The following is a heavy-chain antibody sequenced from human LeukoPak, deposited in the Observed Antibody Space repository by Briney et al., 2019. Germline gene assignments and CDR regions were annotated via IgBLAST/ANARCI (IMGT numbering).Heavy chain of an antibody. Sequence: RGASVKVFCKASGYTFTSYGISWVRQAPGQGLEWMGWISAYNGNTNYAQKLQGRVTMPTDTSTSTAYMELRSLRSDDTAVYYCARERYCSSTSCYANDYWGQGTLVTVSS. D-gene: IGHD2-2*01. CDR2: ISAYNGNT. CDR1: GYTFTSYG. J-gene: IGHJ4*02. CDR3: ARERYCSSTSCYANDY. V-gene: IGHV1-18*01.